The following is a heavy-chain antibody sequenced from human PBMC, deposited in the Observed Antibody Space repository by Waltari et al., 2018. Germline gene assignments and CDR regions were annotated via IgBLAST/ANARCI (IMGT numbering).Heavy chain of an antibody. J-gene: IGHJ4*02. CDR1: GSPSSTSG. CDR3: ASRSPALDY. V-gene: IGHV3-33*08. Sequence: QVQLVESGGGLVQPGGSLSPSCVVHGSPSSTSGLPWVRQAPGKGLEWVAVIWYDGSNKYYADSVKGRFTISRDNSKNTLYLQMNSLRPEDTAMYYCASRSPALDYWGQGTLVTVSS. CDR2: IWYDGSNK.